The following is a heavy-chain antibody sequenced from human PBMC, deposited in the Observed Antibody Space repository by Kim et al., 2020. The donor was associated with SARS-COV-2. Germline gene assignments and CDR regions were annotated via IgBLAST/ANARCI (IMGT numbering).Heavy chain of an antibody. Sequence: DSVKGRFTISRDNAKTSLYLQMNSLRAEDTAVYYCARDILLLVDYYGMDVWGQGTTVTVSS. V-gene: IGHV3-11*06. J-gene: IGHJ6*02. CDR3: ARDILLLVDYYGMDV. D-gene: IGHD3-22*01.